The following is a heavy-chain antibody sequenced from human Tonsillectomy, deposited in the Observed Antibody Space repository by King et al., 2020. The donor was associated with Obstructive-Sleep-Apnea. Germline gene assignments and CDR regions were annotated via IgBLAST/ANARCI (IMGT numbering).Heavy chain of an antibody. Sequence: VQLVESGAEVRRPGASVTVSCKASGDTFAAYYLHWVRQAPGQGLEGMECINPNSGGTNYTQNCKGRVTMTRDTSISTAYMELARLTSDDTAVYYCARARGAGSGSYWFDPWGQGTLVTVSS. D-gene: IGHD3-10*01. CDR1: GDTFAAYY. J-gene: IGHJ5*02. CDR2: INPNSGGT. V-gene: IGHV1-2*02. CDR3: ARARGAGSGSYWFDP.